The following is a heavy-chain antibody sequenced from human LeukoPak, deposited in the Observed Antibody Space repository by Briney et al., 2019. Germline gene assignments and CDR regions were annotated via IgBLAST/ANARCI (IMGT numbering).Heavy chain of an antibody. CDR2: IRRGGDYI. V-gene: IGHV3-21*05. J-gene: IGHJ4*02. CDR3: AREYDSRASFDS. Sequence: PGGSLRLSCAGSGDAFTHHTMHWVRQAPGKGLEWISYIRRGGDYIYYADSVKGRFTISRDNARTSVYLQMNSLRVEDTAIYYCAREYDSRASFDSWGPGTLVTVSS. CDR1: GDAFTHHT. D-gene: IGHD3-22*01.